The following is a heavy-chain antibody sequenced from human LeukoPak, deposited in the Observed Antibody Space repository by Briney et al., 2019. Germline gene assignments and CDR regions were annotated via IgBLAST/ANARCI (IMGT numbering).Heavy chain of an antibody. D-gene: IGHD3-9*01. CDR3: ASWYYDILTGPADAFDI. V-gene: IGHV3-48*04. CDR2: ISSSGSTI. CDR1: GFTFSSYW. J-gene: IGHJ3*02. Sequence: GGSLRLSCAASGFTFSSYWMSWVRQAPGKGLEWVSYISSSGSTIYYADSVKGRFTISRDNAKNSLYLQMNSLRAEDTAVYYCASWYYDILTGPADAFDIWGQGTMVTVSS.